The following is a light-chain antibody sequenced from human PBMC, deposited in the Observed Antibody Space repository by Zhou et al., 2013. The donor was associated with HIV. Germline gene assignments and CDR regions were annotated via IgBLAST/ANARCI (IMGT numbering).Light chain of an antibody. CDR2: LGS. V-gene: IGKV2-28*01. J-gene: IGKJ2*03. Sequence: DIVMTQTPLSSLVTLGQPASISCRSSQSLLHSNGYNYLDWYLQKPGQSPQLLIYLGSNRDSGVPDRFSGSGSGTDFTLKISRVEAEDVGVYYCMQGAHWPLSFGQGTKLEIK. CDR3: MQGAHWPLS. CDR1: QSLLHSNGYNY.